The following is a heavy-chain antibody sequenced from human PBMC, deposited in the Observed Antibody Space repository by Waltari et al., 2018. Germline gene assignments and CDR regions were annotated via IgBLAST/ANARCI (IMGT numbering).Heavy chain of an antibody. CDR3: AREGPMDYYDSSGYPTWYFDY. D-gene: IGHD3-22*01. CDR2: IYYSGST. V-gene: IGHV4-59*01. CDR1: GGSISSYY. Sequence: QVKLQESGPGLVKPSETLSLTCTVTGGSISSYYRSWIRQHTGKGLEWIGYIYYSGSTNYNPSLKSRVTISVDTSKNQFSLKLSSVTAADTAVYYCAREGPMDYYDSSGYPTWYFDYWGQGTLVTVSS. J-gene: IGHJ4*02.